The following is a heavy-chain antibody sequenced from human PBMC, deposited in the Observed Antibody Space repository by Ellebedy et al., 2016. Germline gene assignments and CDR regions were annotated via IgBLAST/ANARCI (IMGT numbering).Heavy chain of an antibody. V-gene: IGHV3-33*01. D-gene: IGHD4-23*01. CDR2: IWYDGSNK. CDR1: GFTFSSYA. Sequence: GGSLRLSCAASGFTFSSYAMHWVRQAPGKGLEWVAVIWYDGSNKYYADSVKGRFSISRDNSKNTLYVQMNSLRAEDTAVYYCARAPGYGGKEGDDYWGQGTLVTVSS. J-gene: IGHJ4*02. CDR3: ARAPGYGGKEGDDY.